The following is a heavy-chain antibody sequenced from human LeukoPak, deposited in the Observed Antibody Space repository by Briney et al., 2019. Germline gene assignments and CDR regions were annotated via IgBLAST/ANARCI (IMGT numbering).Heavy chain of an antibody. D-gene: IGHD3-9*01. Sequence: GGSLRLSCAASGFTFSSYWMSWVRQAPGKGLEWVANIKQDGSEKYYVDSVKGRFTISRDNAKNSLYLQMNSLRAEDTALYYCAKDILSGRDGMDVWGQGTTVTVSS. CDR1: GFTFSSYW. CDR2: IKQDGSEK. V-gene: IGHV3-7*03. CDR3: AKDILSGRDGMDV. J-gene: IGHJ6*02.